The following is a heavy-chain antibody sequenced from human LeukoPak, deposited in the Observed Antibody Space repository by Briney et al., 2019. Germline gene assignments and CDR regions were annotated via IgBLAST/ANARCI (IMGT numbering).Heavy chain of an antibody. CDR3: ARDGFSSSWYSIL. J-gene: IGHJ4*02. V-gene: IGHV3-21*01. Sequence: GGSLRLSCAASGFTFSSYSMNWVRQAPGKGQEWVSSISSSSSYIYYADSVKGRFTISRDNAKNSLYLQVNSLRAEDTAVYYCARDGFSSSWYSILWGQGTLVTVSS. CDR1: GFTFSSYS. D-gene: IGHD6-13*01. CDR2: ISSSSSYI.